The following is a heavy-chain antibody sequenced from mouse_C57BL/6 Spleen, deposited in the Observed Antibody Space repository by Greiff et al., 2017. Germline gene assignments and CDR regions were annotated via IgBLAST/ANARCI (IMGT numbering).Heavy chain of an antibody. Sequence: VQLVESGPGLVAPSQRLSITCTVSGFSLTSYGVHWVRQPPGKGLEWLVVIWSDGSTTYNSALKSRLSISKDNSKSQVFLKMSSLQTDDTAMYYCARHGLGRDAMDYWGQGTSVTVSS. CDR1: GFSLTSYG. CDR3: ARHGLGRDAMDY. J-gene: IGHJ4*01. V-gene: IGHV2-6-1*01. D-gene: IGHD4-1*01. CDR2: IWSDGST.